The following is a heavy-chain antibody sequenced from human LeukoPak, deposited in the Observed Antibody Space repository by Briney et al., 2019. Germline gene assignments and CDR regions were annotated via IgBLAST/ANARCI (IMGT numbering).Heavy chain of an antibody. CDR1: GFTVSSND. D-gene: IGHD3/OR15-3a*01. CDR3: AADWPLDY. Sequence: RSGGSLRLSCAASGFTVSSNDMNWVCQAPGKGLEWVSIIHIGNSTYYADSVKGRFTISRDNSKNTLYLQMNSLRAEDTAVYYCAADWPLDYWGQGTLVTVSS. V-gene: IGHV3-66*01. CDR2: IHIGNST. J-gene: IGHJ4*02.